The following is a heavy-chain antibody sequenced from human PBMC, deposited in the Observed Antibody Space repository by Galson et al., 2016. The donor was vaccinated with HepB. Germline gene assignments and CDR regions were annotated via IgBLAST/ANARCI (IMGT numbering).Heavy chain of an antibody. D-gene: IGHD3-16*01. V-gene: IGHV4-61*01. Sequence: SETLSLTCTVSGVSVSSGSYYWSWIRQPPGKGLEWIGNIYYSGSTNYNPSLKSRVTISVDTSENQVSLKLNSVTAADTAVYYCAREPIGIMKWFDPWGQGTLVTVSS. CDR1: GVSVSSGSYY. CDR2: IYYSGST. J-gene: IGHJ5*02. CDR3: AREPIGIMKWFDP.